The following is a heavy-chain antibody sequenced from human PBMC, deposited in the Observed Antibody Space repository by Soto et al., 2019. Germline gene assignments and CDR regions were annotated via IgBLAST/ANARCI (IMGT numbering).Heavy chain of an antibody. CDR2: IIPIFGTA. Sequence: SVKVSCKASGGTFSSYAISWVRQAPGQGLEWMGGIIPIFGTANYAQKFQGRVTITADKSTSTAYMELSSLRSEDTAVYYCAGDLGGYYYYGMDVWGQGTTVTVSS. V-gene: IGHV1-69*06. CDR1: GGTFSSYA. CDR3: AGDLGGYYYYGMDV. J-gene: IGHJ6*02. D-gene: IGHD3-16*01.